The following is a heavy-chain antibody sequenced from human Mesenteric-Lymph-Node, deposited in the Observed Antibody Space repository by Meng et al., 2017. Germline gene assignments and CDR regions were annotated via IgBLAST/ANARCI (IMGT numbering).Heavy chain of an antibody. CDR1: GYTFTNYG. CDR3: ARVEVGITSGDY. Sequence: QAQLAQSGGEVKKPGASVKVSCKASGYTFTNYGITWVRQAPGQGLEWMGWISAYNGNTNYAQTLQGRVTMTTDTSTSTAYMELGSLRSDDTAVYYCARVEVGITSGDYWGQGTLVTVAS. J-gene: IGHJ4*02. V-gene: IGHV1-18*01. D-gene: IGHD1-26*01. CDR2: ISAYNGNT.